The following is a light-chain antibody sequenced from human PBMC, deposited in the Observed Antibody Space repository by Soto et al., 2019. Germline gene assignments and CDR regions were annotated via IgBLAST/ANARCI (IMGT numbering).Light chain of an antibody. CDR1: QSVNTKY. V-gene: IGKV3-15*01. J-gene: IGKJ1*01. CDR2: GAS. Sequence: EIVLTQSPGTLSLSPGERATVSCRASQSVNTKYLAWYQQKPGQAPRLLIYGASTRATGIPARFSGSGSGTEFTLTISSLQSEDFAVYYCQQYNNWRTFGQGTKVDIK. CDR3: QQYNNWRT.